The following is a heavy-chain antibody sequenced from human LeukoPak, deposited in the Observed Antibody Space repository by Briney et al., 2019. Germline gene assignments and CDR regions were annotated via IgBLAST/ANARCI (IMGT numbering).Heavy chain of an antibody. CDR1: GFTFSSYG. J-gene: IGHJ4*02. CDR3: AKDRVPGGYYDFWSGYYSDFDY. D-gene: IGHD3-3*01. Sequence: QPGRSLRLSCAASGFTFSSYGMHWARQAPGKGLEWVAVIWYDGSNKYYADSVKGRFTISRDNSKNTLYLQMNSLRAEDTAVYYCAKDRVPGGYYDFWSGYYSDFDYWGQGTLGTVSS. V-gene: IGHV3-33*06. CDR2: IWYDGSNK.